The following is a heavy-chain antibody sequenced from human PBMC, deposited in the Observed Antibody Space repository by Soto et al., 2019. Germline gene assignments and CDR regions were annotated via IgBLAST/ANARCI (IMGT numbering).Heavy chain of an antibody. CDR3: ARDIAAVPRAFDY. CDR1: GGSISSYF. D-gene: IGHD6-13*01. J-gene: IGHJ4*02. Sequence: SETLSLTCTVSGGSISSYFYIWVRQPPGKGLEWIGSVYYTGTTDYNPSLKSRVTISVDTSKTQFSLNLRSVTAADTAVYYCARDIAAVPRAFDYWGRGTLVTVSS. V-gene: IGHV4-59*01. CDR2: VYYTGTT.